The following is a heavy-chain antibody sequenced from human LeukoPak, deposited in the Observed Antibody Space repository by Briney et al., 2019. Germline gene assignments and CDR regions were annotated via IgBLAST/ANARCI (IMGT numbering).Heavy chain of an antibody. Sequence: RASVRVSCKASGYTFTSFGISWVRQAPGQGLEWMGGIIPILGTRNYAQKFQDRVTITADESTAYMELSSLRSEDTAVYYCARDSVGDIMMHGIDIWGQGTMVTVSS. J-gene: IGHJ3*02. V-gene: IGHV1-69*13. CDR1: GYTFTSFG. CDR2: IIPILGTR. CDR3: ARDSVGDIMMHGIDI. D-gene: IGHD3-16*01.